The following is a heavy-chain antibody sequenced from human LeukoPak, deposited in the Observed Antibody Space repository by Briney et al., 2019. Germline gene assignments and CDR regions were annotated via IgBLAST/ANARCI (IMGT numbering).Heavy chain of an antibody. D-gene: IGHD3-22*01. CDR2: IYYSGST. CDR3: ARSIANYYDSSGPPPFDY. V-gene: IGHV4-31*03. CDR1: GGSISSGGYY. J-gene: IGHJ4*02. Sequence: PSQTLSLTCTVSGGSISSGGYYWSWIRQHPGKGLEWIGYIYYSGSTYYNPSLKSRVTISVDMSKNQFSLKLSSVTAADTAVYYCARSIANYYDSSGPPPFDYWGQGTLVTVSS.